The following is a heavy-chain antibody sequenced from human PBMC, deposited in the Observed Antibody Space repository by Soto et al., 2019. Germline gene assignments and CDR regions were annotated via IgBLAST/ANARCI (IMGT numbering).Heavy chain of an antibody. CDR1: GYTFTSYY. V-gene: IGHV1-46*01. D-gene: IGHD6-19*01. CDR3: ARDPSLGEPWLVRGGMDV. Sequence: GASVKVSCKASGYTFTSYYMHWVRQAPGQGLEWMGIINPSGGSTSYAQKFQGRVTMTRDTSTSTVYMELSSLRSEDTAVYYCARDPSLGEPWLVRGGMDVWGQGTTVTVSS. CDR2: INPSGGST. J-gene: IGHJ6*02.